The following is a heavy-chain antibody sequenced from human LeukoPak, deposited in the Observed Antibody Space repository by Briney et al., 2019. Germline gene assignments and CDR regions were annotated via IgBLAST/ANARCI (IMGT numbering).Heavy chain of an antibody. Sequence: PGGSLRLSCVASGFTFSSNSMNWVRQAPGKGLEWVSSISGSTTYIYYTDSVKGRFTISRDNAKNSLYLQMNSLRAEDTAVYYCATDRAPSSSPDRWFGPWGQGTLVIVSS. CDR3: ATDRAPSSSPDRWFGP. CDR2: ISGSTTYI. V-gene: IGHV3-21*06. J-gene: IGHJ5*02. D-gene: IGHD6-6*01. CDR1: GFTFSSNS.